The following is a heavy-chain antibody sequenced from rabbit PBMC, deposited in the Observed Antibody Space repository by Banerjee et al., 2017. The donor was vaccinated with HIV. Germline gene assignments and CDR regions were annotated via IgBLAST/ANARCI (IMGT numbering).Heavy chain of an antibody. V-gene: IGHV1S47*01. CDR1: GFDFSSYG. J-gene: IGHJ4*01. Sequence: QEQLKETGGGLVQPGGSLTLSCKASGFDFSSYGGSWVRQAPGKGLEWIGYIDHVFHATSDANWVNGLFSISREKTQNTVYLHRDSLAAADTASYFCVREVAARFKLWGPGTLVTVS. D-gene: IGHD4-1*01. CDR3: VREVAARFKL. CDR2: IDHVFHAT.